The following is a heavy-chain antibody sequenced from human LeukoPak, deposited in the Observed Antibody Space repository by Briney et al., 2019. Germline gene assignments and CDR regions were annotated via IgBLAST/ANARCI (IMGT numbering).Heavy chain of an antibody. J-gene: IGHJ4*02. CDR1: GFIFGSYG. Sequence: PGGSLGLSCAASGFIFGSYGMHWVRQAPGKGLEWVAFTPYHGVSRYYTESVKGRFTISRDNSKSTLYLQMNSLRIEDTAVYYCAKDRHGDYTSDYWGQGTLVIVSS. CDR3: AKDRHGDYTSDY. V-gene: IGHV3-30*02. CDR2: TPYHGVSR. D-gene: IGHD4-17*01.